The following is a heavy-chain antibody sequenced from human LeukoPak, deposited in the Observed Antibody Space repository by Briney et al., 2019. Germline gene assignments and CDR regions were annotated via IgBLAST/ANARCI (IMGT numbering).Heavy chain of an antibody. V-gene: IGHV3-30*18. D-gene: IGHD5-18*01. Sequence: GRSLRLSCAASGFTFSSYGMHWVRQAPGKGLEWVAVISYDGINKFYVDSVKGRFTISKNTLYLQMNSLRTEDTAVYYCAKDWYSYSYRIPEWWGQETLVTVSS. CDR3: AKDWYSYSYRIPEW. CDR1: GFTFSSYG. CDR2: ISYDGINK. J-gene: IGHJ4*02.